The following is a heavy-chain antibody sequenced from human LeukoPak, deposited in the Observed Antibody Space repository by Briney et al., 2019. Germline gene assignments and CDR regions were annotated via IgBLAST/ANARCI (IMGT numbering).Heavy chain of an antibody. Sequence: GGSLRLSCAAPGFTFDDYAMHWVRHAPGKGLEGVSGISWNSGSIGYADSVKGRFTISRDNAKNSLYLQMNSLRAEDTALYYCAKGRGSYYSLHFDYWGQGTLVTVSS. V-gene: IGHV3-9*01. J-gene: IGHJ4*02. D-gene: IGHD1-26*01. CDR3: AKGRGSYYSLHFDY. CDR2: ISWNSGSI. CDR1: GFTFDDYA.